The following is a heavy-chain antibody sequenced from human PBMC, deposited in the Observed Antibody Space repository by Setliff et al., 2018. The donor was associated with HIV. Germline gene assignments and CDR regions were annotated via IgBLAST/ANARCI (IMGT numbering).Heavy chain of an antibody. CDR1: GYTFSRYA. D-gene: IGHD2-2*01. J-gene: IGHJ3*02. V-gene: IGHV1-2*06. CDR3: ARVDCSSTRCYAFDI. Sequence: ASVKVSCKASGYTFSRYAMHWVRQAPGQRLEWMGRINPNNGGTNYAQKFQGRVTMTRDTSISAAYMELSRLRSDDTAVYYCARVDCSSTRCYAFDIWGQGTMVTVSS. CDR2: INPNNGGT.